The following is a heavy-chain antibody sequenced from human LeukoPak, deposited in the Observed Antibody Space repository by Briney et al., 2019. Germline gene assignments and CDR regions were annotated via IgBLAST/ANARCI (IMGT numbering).Heavy chain of an antibody. CDR1: GFTFSSYA. V-gene: IGHV3-23*01. D-gene: IGHD3-3*02. CDR2: ISGSGGST. J-gene: IGHJ5*02. Sequence: GGSLRLSCAASGFTFSSYAMHWVRQAPGEGLEWVSAISGSGGSTYYADSVKGRFTISRDNSKNTLYLQMNSLRAEDTAVYYCAKGGLSIWHWFDPWGQGTLVTVSS. CDR3: AKGGLSIWHWFDP.